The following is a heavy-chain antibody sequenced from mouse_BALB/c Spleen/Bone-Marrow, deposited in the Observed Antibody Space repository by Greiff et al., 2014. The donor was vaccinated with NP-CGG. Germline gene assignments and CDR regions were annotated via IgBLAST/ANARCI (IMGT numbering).Heavy chain of an antibody. CDR3: ARVYLWYFDV. D-gene: IGHD2-3*01. V-gene: IGHV2-9*02. Sequence: ESGPGLVAPSQSLSITCTVSGFSLTSYGVHWVRQPPGKGLEWLGVIWAGGNKNYNSALMSRLSISKDNSKSQVFLKMNSPQTDDTAMYYCARVYLWYFDVWGAGTTVTVSS. CDR2: IWAGGNK. J-gene: IGHJ1*01. CDR1: GFSLTSYG.